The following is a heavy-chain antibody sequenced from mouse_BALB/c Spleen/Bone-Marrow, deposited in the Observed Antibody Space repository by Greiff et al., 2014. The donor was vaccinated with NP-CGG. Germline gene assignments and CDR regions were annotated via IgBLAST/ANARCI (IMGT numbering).Heavy chain of an antibody. CDR3: ASYHSSGYAMDY. V-gene: IGHV1S135*01. CDR1: GYSFTDYT. D-gene: IGHD3-1*01. CDR2: IDPYNGGT. J-gene: IGHJ4*01. Sequence: EVKLMESGPELVKPGASVKVSCKASGYSFTDYTMYWVKQSHGKSLEWIGYIDPYNGGTSYNQKFKGKATLTVDKSSSTAFMHLNSLTSEDSAVYYCASYHSSGYAMDYWGQGTSVTVSS.